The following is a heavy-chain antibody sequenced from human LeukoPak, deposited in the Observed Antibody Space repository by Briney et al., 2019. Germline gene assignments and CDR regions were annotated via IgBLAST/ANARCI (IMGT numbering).Heavy chain of an antibody. CDR2: ISWNGGSI. J-gene: IGHJ4*02. CDR3: AKDNSYGYLDYFDY. V-gene: IGHV3-9*01. D-gene: IGHD5-18*01. Sequence: GGSLRLSCAVSGFTFDDYATHSVRHAPGKGLEWVSGISWNGGSIGYADSVKSRFTNSRDNAKDYLYMQMNSLRAEDTALYYCAKDNSYGYLDYFDYWGQGTLVTVSS. CDR1: GFTFDDYA.